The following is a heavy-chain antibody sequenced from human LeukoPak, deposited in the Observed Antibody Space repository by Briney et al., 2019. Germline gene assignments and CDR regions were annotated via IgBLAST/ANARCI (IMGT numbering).Heavy chain of an antibody. CDR2: IYYSGST. V-gene: IGHV4-39*01. J-gene: IGHJ5*02. Sequence: PSETLSLTCTVSGGSISSSSYYWGWIRQPPGKGLEWIGSIYYSGSTYYNPSLKSRVTISVDTSKNQFSLKLSSVTAADTAVYHCARRRLIAVAFFDPWGQGTLVTVSS. CDR1: GGSISSSSYY. D-gene: IGHD6-19*01. CDR3: ARRRLIAVAFFDP.